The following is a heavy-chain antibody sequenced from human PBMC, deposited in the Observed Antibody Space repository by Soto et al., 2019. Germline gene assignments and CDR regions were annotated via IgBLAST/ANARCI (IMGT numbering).Heavy chain of an antibody. Sequence: QITLNESGPPVVRPTEPLTLTCRFSGFSLTTSGVGVGWIRQSPGKAPEWLALIYWDDDKRYSASLKCTLTITKDTTKNQVGLTVSDLDPTDTATYYCAHRVLRTVFGLVTTTAIYFDFWGQGTPVAVSS. D-gene: IGHD3-3*01. CDR2: IYWDDDK. CDR1: GFSLTTSGVG. J-gene: IGHJ4*02. V-gene: IGHV2-5*02. CDR3: AHRVLRTVFGLVTTTAIYFDF.